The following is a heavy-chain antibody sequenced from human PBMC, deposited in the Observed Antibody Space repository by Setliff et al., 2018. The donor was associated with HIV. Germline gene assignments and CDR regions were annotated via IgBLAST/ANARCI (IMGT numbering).Heavy chain of an antibody. CDR1: GGSSSTSDYY. CDR3: AATYCRGGGRDCPQMYDY. Sequence: PSETLSLTCTVSGGSSSTSDYYWGWIRQPPGKGLEWIGYIFYNGNTYYSPALKSRVTISIDTSRNRFSLRLSSVTAADSAIYYCAATYCRGGGRDCPQMYDYWGQGSLVTVSS. V-gene: IGHV4-39*02. J-gene: IGHJ4*02. CDR2: IFYNGNT. D-gene: IGHD2-15*01.